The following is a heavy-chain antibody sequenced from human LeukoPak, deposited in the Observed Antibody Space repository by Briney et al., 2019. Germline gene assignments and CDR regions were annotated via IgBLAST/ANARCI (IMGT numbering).Heavy chain of an antibody. V-gene: IGHV1-18*01. CDR1: GYTFTSYG. D-gene: IGHD1-26*01. Sequence: GASVKVSCKASGYTFTSYGISGVRQAPGQGLEWMRWIITYNGNTNYAQKFQGRVTMTTDTSTSTACMELRSLRSDDTAVYYCARDTKRSRARWENFGFDPWGQGTLVTVSS. J-gene: IGHJ5*02. CDR3: ARDTKRSRARWENFGFDP. CDR2: IITYNGNT.